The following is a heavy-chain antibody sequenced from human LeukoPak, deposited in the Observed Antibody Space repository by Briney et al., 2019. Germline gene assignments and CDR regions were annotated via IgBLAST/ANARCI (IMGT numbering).Heavy chain of an antibody. CDR3: ARGSEWELPQYYFDY. J-gene: IGHJ4*02. V-gene: IGHV1-18*01. D-gene: IGHD1-26*01. CDR1: GYTFTSYG. CDR2: ISAYNGNT. Sequence: RASVKVSCKASGYTFTSYGISWVRQAPGQGLEWMGWISAYNGNTNYAQKLQGRVTMTTDTSTSTAYMELRSLRSDDTAVYYCARGSEWELPQYYFDYWGQGTLVTVSS.